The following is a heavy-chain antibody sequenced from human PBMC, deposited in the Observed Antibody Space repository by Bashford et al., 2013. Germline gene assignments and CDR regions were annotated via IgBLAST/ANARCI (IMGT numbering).Heavy chain of an antibody. CDR2: IYTDGSTT. V-gene: IGHV3-74*01. J-gene: IGHJ3*02. Sequence: VRQAPGKGLVWVSRIYTDGSTTSYADSVKGRFTISRDTAKSRLYLQMDSLRAEDTAMYYCARDITPDWSGHYYDALDIWGQGTMVTVSS. D-gene: IGHD3-3*01. CDR3: ARDITPDWSGHYYDALDI.